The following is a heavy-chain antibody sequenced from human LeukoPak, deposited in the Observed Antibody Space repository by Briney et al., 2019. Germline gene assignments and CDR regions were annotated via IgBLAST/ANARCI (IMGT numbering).Heavy chain of an antibody. J-gene: IGHJ5*02. V-gene: IGHV3-53*01. Sequence: GGSLRLSCAASGFTVSSNYMSWVRQAPGKGLEWGSVIYSGGSTYYADSVKGRFPISRDNSKNTLYLQMNSLRAEDTAVYYCARMFDYGGLRGWFDPWGQGTLVTVSS. D-gene: IGHD4-23*01. CDR1: GFTVSSNY. CDR3: ARMFDYGGLRGWFDP. CDR2: IYSGGST.